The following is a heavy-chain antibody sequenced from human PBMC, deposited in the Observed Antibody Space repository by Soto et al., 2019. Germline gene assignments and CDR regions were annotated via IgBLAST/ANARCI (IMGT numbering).Heavy chain of an antibody. CDR2: INHSGST. V-gene: IGHV4-34*01. CDR1: GGSFSGYY. D-gene: IGHD2-8*02. Sequence: QVQLQQWGAGLLKPSETLSLTCAVYGGSFSGYYWPWIRQPPGTGLEWIGEINHSGSTNYNPSLDSRVTISVDTSKTPFSLKLTSVTAADTAVYYCARDKITGLVDYWGQGTLVTVSS. CDR3: ARDKITGLVDY. J-gene: IGHJ4*02.